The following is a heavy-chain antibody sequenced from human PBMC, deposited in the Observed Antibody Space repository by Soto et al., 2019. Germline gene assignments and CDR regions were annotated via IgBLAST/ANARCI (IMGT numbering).Heavy chain of an antibody. D-gene: IGHD3-22*01. CDR3: AKEPLSDYYDSSGYYFDY. CDR1: GFTFSSYG. Sequence: GGSLRLSCASSGFTFSSYGMHLVRQAPGKGLEWVAVISYDGSNKYYADSVKGRFTISRDNSKNTLYLQMNSLRAEDTAVYYCAKEPLSDYYDSSGYYFDYWGQGTLVTVSS. J-gene: IGHJ4*02. V-gene: IGHV3-30*18. CDR2: ISYDGSNK.